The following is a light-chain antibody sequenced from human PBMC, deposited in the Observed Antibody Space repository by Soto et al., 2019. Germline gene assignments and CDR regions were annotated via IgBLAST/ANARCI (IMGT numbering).Light chain of an antibody. Sequence: QSVLTQPASVSGSPGQSITISCTGTSSDVGRYNFVSWYRLHPGEAPQLIISDVSNRPSGISNRFSGSKSGNTASLTISGLQAEDEADYYCCSYVGSALYVFGTGTKVTVL. V-gene: IGLV2-14*03. CDR2: DVS. J-gene: IGLJ1*01. CDR1: SSDVGRYNF. CDR3: CSYVGSALYV.